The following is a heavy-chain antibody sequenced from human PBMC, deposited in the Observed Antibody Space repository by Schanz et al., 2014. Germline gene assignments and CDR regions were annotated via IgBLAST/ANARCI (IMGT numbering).Heavy chain of an antibody. J-gene: IGHJ6*02. V-gene: IGHV1-2*02. CDR1: GYTFTSNA. Sequence: QVHLVQSGSELKKPGASVKVSCKASGYTFTSNALNWVRQAPGQGLEWMGWINPNTGGTNYAQKFQGRVTMTRDTSIRTAYMELSSLRSDDTAVYYCARGQYYDFWSGYYKYYGMDVWGQGTTVTVSS. CDR2: INPNTGGT. CDR3: ARGQYYDFWSGYYKYYGMDV. D-gene: IGHD3-3*01.